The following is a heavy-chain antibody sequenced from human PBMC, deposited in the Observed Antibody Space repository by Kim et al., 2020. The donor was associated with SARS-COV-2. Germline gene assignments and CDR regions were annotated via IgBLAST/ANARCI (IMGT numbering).Heavy chain of an antibody. CDR1: GYTFTRYW. J-gene: IGHJ6*02. CDR3: ARRSESYHGLDV. CDR2: IYPGDSET. V-gene: IGHV5-51*01. Sequence: GESLKISCKASGYTFTRYWIGWVRQMPGKGLEWLGIIYPGDSETRYSPSFQGQVTISADKSITTAYLQWSSLEASDTAMYYCARRSESYHGLDVWGQGTTVTVSS.